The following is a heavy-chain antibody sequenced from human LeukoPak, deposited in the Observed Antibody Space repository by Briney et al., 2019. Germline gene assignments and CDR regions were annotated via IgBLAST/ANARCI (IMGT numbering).Heavy chain of an antibody. Sequence: ASVKVSCKASGYTFTGYYMHWVRQAPGQGLEWMGWINPNSGNTNYAQKLQGRVTMTTDTSTSTAYMGLRSLRSDDTAVYYCARANPGSSWYENDAFDIWGQGTMVTVSS. CDR3: ARANPGSSWYENDAFDI. CDR2: INPNSGNT. V-gene: IGHV1-18*04. J-gene: IGHJ3*02. CDR1: GYTFTGYY. D-gene: IGHD6-13*01.